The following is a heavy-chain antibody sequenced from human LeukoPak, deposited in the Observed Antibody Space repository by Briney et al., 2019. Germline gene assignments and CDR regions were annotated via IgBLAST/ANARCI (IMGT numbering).Heavy chain of an antibody. CDR3: ARMGYSFG. V-gene: IGHV3-23*01. J-gene: IGHJ4*02. D-gene: IGHD5-18*01. CDR2: ITTSDGNT. CDR1: GFTFSSYT. Sequence: PGGSLRLSCAASGFTFSSYTMSWVRQAPGKGLEWVSTITTSDGNTYYADSVKGRFTVSRDNSKNTLFLQMNSLRAEDTAVYYCARMGYSFGWGQGTLVTVSS.